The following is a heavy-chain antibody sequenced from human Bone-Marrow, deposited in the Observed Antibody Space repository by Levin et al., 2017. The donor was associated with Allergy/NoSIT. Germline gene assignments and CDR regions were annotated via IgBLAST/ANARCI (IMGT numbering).Heavy chain of an antibody. V-gene: IGHV3-21*01. D-gene: IGHD2-8*02. Sequence: GGSLRLSCTVSGFTFSIYSINWVRQAPGKGLEWVSSISSSGSDMYYVDSVKGRFTISRDNAKNSLTLQMNSLRAEDTAVYYCARGIIGDVRVAHKEAFDIWGQATMVSVSS. CDR2: ISSSGSDM. CDR3: ARGIIGDVRVAHKEAFDI. J-gene: IGHJ3*02. CDR1: GFTFSIYS.